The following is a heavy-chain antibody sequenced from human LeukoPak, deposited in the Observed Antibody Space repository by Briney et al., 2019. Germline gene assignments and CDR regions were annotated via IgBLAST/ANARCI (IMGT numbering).Heavy chain of an antibody. CDR1: GYSISSGYY. J-gene: IGHJ6*03. V-gene: IGHV4-38-2*02. D-gene: IGHD6-13*01. CDR2: IYHSGST. CDR3: ARVQQLASYYYYMDV. Sequence: ASETLSLTCTVSGYSISSGYYWGWIRQPPGKGLEWIGSIYHSGSTYYNPSLKSRVTISVDTSKNQFSLKLSSVTAADTAVYYCARVQQLASYYYYMDVWGKGTTVTVSS.